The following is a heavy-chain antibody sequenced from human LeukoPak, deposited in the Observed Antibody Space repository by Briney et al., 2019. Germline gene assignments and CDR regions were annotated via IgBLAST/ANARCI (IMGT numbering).Heavy chain of an antibody. V-gene: IGHV3-64*01. J-gene: IGHJ4*02. D-gene: IGHD6-13*01. Sequence: GGSLRLSCAASGFTFSTYAIHWVRQAPGTGLEYVSGISGNVGSTYYANSVKGRFTISRDNSKNTLYLHMGSLRVEDMAVYYCARQAAGVVYWGQGTLVTVSS. CDR2: ISGNVGST. CDR3: ARQAAGVVY. CDR1: GFTFSTYA.